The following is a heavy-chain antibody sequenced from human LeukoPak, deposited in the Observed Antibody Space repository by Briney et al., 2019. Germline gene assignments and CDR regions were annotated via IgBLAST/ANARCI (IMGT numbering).Heavy chain of an antibody. CDR3: AKDQGTFYYYYGMDV. D-gene: IGHD2/OR15-2a*01. Sequence: GRSLRLSCAASGFTFSSYGMHWVRQAPGKGLEWVAVISYDGSNKYYADSVKGRFTISRDNSKNTLYLQMNSLRAEDTAVYYCAKDQGTFYYYYGMDVWGQGTTVTVSS. V-gene: IGHV3-30*18. CDR1: GFTFSSYG. CDR2: ISYDGSNK. J-gene: IGHJ6*02.